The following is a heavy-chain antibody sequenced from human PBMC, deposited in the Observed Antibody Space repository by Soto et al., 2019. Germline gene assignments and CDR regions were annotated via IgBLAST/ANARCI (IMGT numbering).Heavy chain of an antibody. V-gene: IGHV4-59*01. CDR1: GGSINNYY. D-gene: IGHD1-1*01. J-gene: IGHJ3*01. Sequence: QVQLQESGPGLVRPSETLSLTCTVSGGSINNYYWSWIRQPPGKGLEWIGYIFYTGGANYNPSLKSRVTISVDTSKNQCSLRLSSVTAADTAMYYCARDDSGWERAFDVWGQGTMVTVSS. CDR2: IFYTGGA. CDR3: ARDDSGWERAFDV.